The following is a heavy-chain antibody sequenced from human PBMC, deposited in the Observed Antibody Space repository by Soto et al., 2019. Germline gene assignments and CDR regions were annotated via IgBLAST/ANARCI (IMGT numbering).Heavy chain of an antibody. CDR1: GFTFEDYA. CDR3: AKESPFGRPGVNYMDV. J-gene: IGHJ6*03. D-gene: IGHD3-10*01. V-gene: IGHV3-9*01. CDR2: ISWNSGSI. Sequence: PGGSLRLSCAASGFTFEDYAMHWVRQAPGKGLEWVSGISWNSGSIGYADSVKGRFTISRDNAKNSLYLQMNSLRAEDTALYYCAKESPFGRPGVNYMDVWGKGTTVTVSS.